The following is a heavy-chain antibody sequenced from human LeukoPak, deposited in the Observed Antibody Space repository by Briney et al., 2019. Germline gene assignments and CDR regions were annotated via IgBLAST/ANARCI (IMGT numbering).Heavy chain of an antibody. CDR3: ARVPRITMVRGAIRNYFDY. Sequence: SETLSLTCAVYGGSFSGYYWSWIRQSPGKGLEWIGEINHSGSTNYNPSLKSRVTISVDTSKNQFSLKLSSVTAADTAVYYCARVPRITMVRGAIRNYFDYWGQGTLVTVSS. CDR2: INHSGST. V-gene: IGHV4-34*01. J-gene: IGHJ4*02. D-gene: IGHD3-10*01. CDR1: GGSFSGYY.